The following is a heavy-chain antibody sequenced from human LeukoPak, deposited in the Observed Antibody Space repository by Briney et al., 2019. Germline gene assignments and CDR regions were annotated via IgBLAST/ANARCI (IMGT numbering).Heavy chain of an antibody. J-gene: IGHJ3*01. CDR2: IYSDGSDT. V-gene: IGHV3-74*03. CDR3: ATDAGHGFPF. Sequence: GGSLRLSRAASGFTFSNAWMHWVRQAPGKGLVWVSRIYSDGSDTTYADSVKGRFIISRDNAKNTLYLQMNSLRGDDTAVYYCATDAGHGFPFWGQGTMVTVSS. CDR1: GFTFSNAW. D-gene: IGHD3-10*01.